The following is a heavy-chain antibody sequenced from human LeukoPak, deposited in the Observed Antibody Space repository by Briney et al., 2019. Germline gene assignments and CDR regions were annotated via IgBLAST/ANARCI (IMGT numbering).Heavy chain of an antibody. CDR2: IYYSGST. CDR3: ARRGRRSSSYLGMDV. V-gene: IGHV4-59*08. CDR1: GGSISSYY. D-gene: IGHD6-13*01. Sequence: SETLSLTCTVSGGSISSYYWSWIRQPPGKGLEWIGYIYYSGSTNYNPSLKSRVTISVDTSKNPFSLKLSSVTAADTAVYYCARRGRRSSSYLGMDVWGQGTTVTVSS. J-gene: IGHJ6*02.